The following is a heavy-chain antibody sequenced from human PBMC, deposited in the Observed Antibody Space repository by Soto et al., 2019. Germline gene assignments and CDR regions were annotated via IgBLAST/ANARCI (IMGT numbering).Heavy chain of an antibody. J-gene: IGHJ6*02. D-gene: IGHD1-1*01. CDR1: GFTFDDYG. CDR3: ARVNDSAGRYYYYGMDV. CDR2: INWNGGST. V-gene: IGHV3-20*04. Sequence: PGGSLRLSCAASGFTFDDYGMSWVRQAPGKGLEWVSGINWNGGSTGYADSVKGRFTISRDNAKNSLYLQMNSLRAEDTALYYCARVNDSAGRYYYYGMDVWGQGTTVTVSS.